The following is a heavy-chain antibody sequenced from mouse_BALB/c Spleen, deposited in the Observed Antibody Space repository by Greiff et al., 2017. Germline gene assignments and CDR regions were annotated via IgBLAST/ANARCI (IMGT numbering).Heavy chain of an antibody. CDR2: ISSGGSYT. V-gene: IGHV5-6-4*01. CDR1: GFTFSSYT. J-gene: IGHJ4*01. Sequence: EVKLMESGGGLVKPGGSLKLSCAASGFTFSSYTMSWLRQTPEKRLEWVATISSGGSYTYYPDSVKGRFTISRDNAKNTLYLQMSSLKSEDTAMYYCTRGFYYYGSSYDYAMDYWGQGTSVTVSS. D-gene: IGHD1-1*01. CDR3: TRGFYYYGSSYDYAMDY.